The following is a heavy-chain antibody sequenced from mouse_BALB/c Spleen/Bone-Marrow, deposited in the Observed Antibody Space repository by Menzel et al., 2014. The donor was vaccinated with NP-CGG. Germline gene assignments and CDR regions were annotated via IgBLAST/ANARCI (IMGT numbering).Heavy chain of an antibody. CDR2: IDPANGNT. V-gene: IGHV14-3*02. CDR1: GFNIKDTY. J-gene: IGHJ3*01. D-gene: IGHD2-4*01. CDR3: AVYDYEGFAY. Sequence: VQLQQSGAELVKPGASVKLSCTASGFNIKDTYMHWVKQRPEQGLEWIGRIDPANGNTKYDPKFQGKATITADTSSNTAYLQLSSLTSEDTAVYYCAVYDYEGFAYWAKGLWSLSLQ.